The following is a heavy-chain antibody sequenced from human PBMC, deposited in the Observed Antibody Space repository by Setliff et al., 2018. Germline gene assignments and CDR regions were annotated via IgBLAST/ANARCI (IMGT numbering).Heavy chain of an antibody. CDR1: GDSISSGSYY. D-gene: IGHD3-3*01. Sequence: PSETLSLTCTVSGDSISSGSYYWTWIRQPAGKGLEWIGHFHTGGSTHYNRSLRSRVSISVDTSKNQFSLKLSSVTAADTATYYCARAGPTVTFFRVLVISWWDPWGQGSLVTVSS. V-gene: IGHV4-61*09. J-gene: IGHJ5*02. CDR3: ARAGPTVTFFRVLVISWWDP. CDR2: FHTGGST.